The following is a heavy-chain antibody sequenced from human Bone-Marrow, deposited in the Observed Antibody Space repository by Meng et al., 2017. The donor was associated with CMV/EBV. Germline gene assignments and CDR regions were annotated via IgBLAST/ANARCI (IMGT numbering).Heavy chain of an antibody. CDR1: GYTFTSYY. CDR3: ARDSQGGMDV. CDR2: IIPILGIA. J-gene: IGHJ6*02. Sequence: SVKVSCKASGYTFTSYYIHWVRQAPGQGLEWMGGIIPILGIANYAQKFQGRVTITADKSTSTAYMELSSLRSEDTAVYYCARDSQGGMDVWGQGTTVTVSS. V-gene: IGHV1-69*10.